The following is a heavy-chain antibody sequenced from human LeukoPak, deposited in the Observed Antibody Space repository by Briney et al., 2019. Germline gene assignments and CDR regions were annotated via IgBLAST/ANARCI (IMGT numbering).Heavy chain of an antibody. CDR1: GFTFTSSA. D-gene: IGHD3-22*01. J-gene: IGHJ4*02. V-gene: IGHV1-58*01. CDR2: IVVGSGNT. Sequence: SVKVSCKASGFTFTSSAVQWVRQARGQRLEWIGWIVVGSGNTNYAQKFQERVTITRDMSTSTAYMELSSLRSEDTAVYYCAASPDYYYSSGYSYYFDYWGQGTLVTVSS. CDR3: AASPDYYYSSGYSYYFDY.